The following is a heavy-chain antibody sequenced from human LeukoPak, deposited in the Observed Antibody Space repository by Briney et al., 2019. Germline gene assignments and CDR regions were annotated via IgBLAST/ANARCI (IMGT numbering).Heavy chain of an antibody. D-gene: IGHD3-3*02. Sequence: GSXVKVSCKASGGTFSSYAINWVRQAPGQGLEWMGGIIPIFGTANYAQKFQGRVTITADESTSTAYMELSSLRSEDTAVYYCARVLVRRPYYYYGMDVWGQGTTVTVSS. CDR2: IIPIFGTA. V-gene: IGHV1-69*01. CDR1: GGTFSSYA. CDR3: ARVLVRRPYYYYGMDV. J-gene: IGHJ6*02.